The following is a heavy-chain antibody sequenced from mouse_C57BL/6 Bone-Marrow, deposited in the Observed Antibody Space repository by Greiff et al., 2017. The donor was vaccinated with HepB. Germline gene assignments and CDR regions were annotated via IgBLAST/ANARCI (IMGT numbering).Heavy chain of an antibody. J-gene: IGHJ2*01. CDR3: ARPIYSNYFDY. V-gene: IGHV5-17*01. D-gene: IGHD2-5*01. CDR2: ISSGSSTI. CDR1: GFTFSDYG. Sequence: EVQVVESGGGLVKPGGSLKLSCAASGFTFSDYGMHWVRQAPEKGLEWVAYISSGSSTIYYADTVKGRFTISRDNAKNTLFLQMTSLRSEDTAMYYCARPIYSNYFDYWGQGTTLTVSS.